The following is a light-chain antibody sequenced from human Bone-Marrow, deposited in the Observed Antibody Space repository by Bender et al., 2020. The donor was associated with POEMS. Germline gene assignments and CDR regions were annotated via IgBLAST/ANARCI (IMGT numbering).Light chain of an antibody. CDR2: LEGSGNY. J-gene: IGLJ1*01. V-gene: IGLV4-60*03. Sequence: QPVLTQSSSASASLGSSVRLTCTLSSGHSGYIIAWHQQQPGKAPRYLMKLEGSGNYNKGSGVPDRFSGSSSGADRYLTISNVQSEDEADYYCQSYDSSLSGSYVFGTGTKVTVL. CDR3: QSYDSSLSGSYV. CDR1: SGHSGYI.